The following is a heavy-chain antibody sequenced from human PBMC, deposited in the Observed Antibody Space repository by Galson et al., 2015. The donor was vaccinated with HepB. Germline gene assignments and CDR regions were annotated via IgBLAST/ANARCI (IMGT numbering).Heavy chain of an antibody. CDR2: IIPIFGIA. V-gene: IGHV1-69*13. Sequence: SVKVSCKASGGTFSSYAISWVRQAPGQGLEWMGGIIPIFGIANYAQKFQGRVTITADESTSTAYMELSSLRSEDTAVYYCARALDSYGFSWFDPWGQGTLVTVSS. CDR1: GGTFSSYA. CDR3: ARALDSYGFSWFDP. J-gene: IGHJ5*02. D-gene: IGHD5-18*01.